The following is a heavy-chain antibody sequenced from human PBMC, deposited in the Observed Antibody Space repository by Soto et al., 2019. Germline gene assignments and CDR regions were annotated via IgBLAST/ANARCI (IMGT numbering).Heavy chain of an antibody. Sequence: QVQLVESGGGVVQPGRSLRLSCAASGFTFSSYAMHWVRQAPGKGLEWVAVISYDGSNKYYADSVKGRFTISRDNSKNTLDLQMNSLRAEDTAVYYCAREEGATYYYYYGMDVWGQGTTVTVSS. CDR1: GFTFSSYA. V-gene: IGHV3-30-3*01. CDR2: ISYDGSNK. J-gene: IGHJ6*02. CDR3: AREEGATYYYYYGMDV. D-gene: IGHD1-26*01.